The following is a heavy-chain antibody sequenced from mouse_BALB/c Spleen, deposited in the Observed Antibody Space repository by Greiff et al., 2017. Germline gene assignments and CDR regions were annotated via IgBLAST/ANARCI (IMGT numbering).Heavy chain of an antibody. Sequence: DVQLQESGPGLVKPSQSLSLTCTVTGYSITSDYAWNWIRQFPGNKLEWMGYISYSGSTSYNPSLKSRISITRDTSKNQFFLQLNSVTTEDTATYYCARKGGYDVRFAYWGQGTLVTVSA. CDR2: ISYSGST. CDR3: ARKGGYDVRFAY. V-gene: IGHV3-2*02. CDR1: GYSITSDYA. J-gene: IGHJ3*01. D-gene: IGHD2-14*01.